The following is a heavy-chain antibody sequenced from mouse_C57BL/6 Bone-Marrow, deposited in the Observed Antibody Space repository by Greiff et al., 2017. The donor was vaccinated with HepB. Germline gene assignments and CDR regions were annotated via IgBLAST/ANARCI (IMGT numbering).Heavy chain of an antibody. J-gene: IGHJ1*03. Sequence: DVKLEDSGADLVKPGGSLKLSCAASGFTFSSYGMSWVRQSPDKGLEWVATISSGGSDTYYPDSVKGRFTISKDNAKNTLYLQISSLKSEDTALYYCARRTVNWYFDFWGTGTTVTVSS. CDR2: ISSGGSDT. CDR3: ARRTVNWYFDF. CDR1: GFTFSSYG. V-gene: IGHV5-6*02.